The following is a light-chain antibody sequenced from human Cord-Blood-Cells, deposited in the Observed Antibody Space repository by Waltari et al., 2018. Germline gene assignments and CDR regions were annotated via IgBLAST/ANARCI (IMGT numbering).Light chain of an antibody. J-gene: IGLJ3*02. Sequence: NFMLTQPHSVSESPGKTVTISCPRSSGSIDSNHVPWYQQRPGSSPTTVIYEDNQRPSGVPDRFSGSIDSSSNSASLTISGLKTEDEADYYCQSYDSSNQVFGGGTKLTVL. CDR2: EDN. CDR1: SGSIDSNH. V-gene: IGLV6-57*01. CDR3: QSYDSSNQV.